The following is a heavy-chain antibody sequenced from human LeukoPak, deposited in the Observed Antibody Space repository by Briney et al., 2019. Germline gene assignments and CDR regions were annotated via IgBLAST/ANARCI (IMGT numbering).Heavy chain of an antibody. Sequence: PSETLSLTCTVSGGSFSNYFWTWIRQPPGKGLEWIGEISLSGTIKYNPSLKSRVTISVDTSKNQFSLKLSTVTAADTAVYYCALSTTTVTTRTPDYWGQAALVIVSS. CDR3: ALSTTTVTTRTPDY. V-gene: IGHV4-34*01. CDR2: ISLSGTI. CDR1: GGSFSNYF. J-gene: IGHJ4*02. D-gene: IGHD4-17*01.